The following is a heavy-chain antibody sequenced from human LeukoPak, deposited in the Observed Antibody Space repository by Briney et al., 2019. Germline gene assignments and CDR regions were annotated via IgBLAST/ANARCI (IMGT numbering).Heavy chain of an antibody. J-gene: IGHJ4*02. CDR3: GRSLFSAADS. Sequence: QPGGSLRLSCAASGFTFSSYWMHWVRQAPGEGLVWVSRINSDGSITTYADSVKGRFTISRDNAKNTVYLQMNSLRAEDTAVYYCGRSLFSAADSWGQGTLVTVSS. CDR1: GFTFSSYW. D-gene: IGHD2-15*01. CDR2: INSDGSIT. V-gene: IGHV3-74*01.